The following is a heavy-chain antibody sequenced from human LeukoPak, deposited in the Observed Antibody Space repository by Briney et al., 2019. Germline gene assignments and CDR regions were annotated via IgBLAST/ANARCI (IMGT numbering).Heavy chain of an antibody. CDR2: ISGSGGST. D-gene: IGHD3-9*01. V-gene: IGHV3-23*01. Sequence: PGGSLRLSCAASGFTFSSYAMSWVRQAPGKGLEWVSGISGSGGSTYYADSVKGRFTISRDISKNTVYLQMNSLRAEDTAVYYCAKENYDVLTAYSDYWGQGTLVTVSS. CDR3: AKENYDVLTAYSDY. J-gene: IGHJ4*02. CDR1: GFTFSSYA.